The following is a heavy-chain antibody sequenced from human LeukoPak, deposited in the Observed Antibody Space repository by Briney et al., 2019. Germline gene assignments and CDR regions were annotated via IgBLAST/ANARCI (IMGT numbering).Heavy chain of an antibody. V-gene: IGHV3-74*01. CDR2: INSDRRST. Sequence: RTGGSLRLSCAPSGFTFSTYWMHGVGQVPGKGLVWVSRINSDRRSTTYADSVQGRFTISRDNAKNTLYLQMNSLRADDTALYYCAREGAVTNDYWGQGTLVTVSS. CDR3: AREGAVTNDY. J-gene: IGHJ4*02. D-gene: IGHD4-17*01. CDR1: GFTFSTYW.